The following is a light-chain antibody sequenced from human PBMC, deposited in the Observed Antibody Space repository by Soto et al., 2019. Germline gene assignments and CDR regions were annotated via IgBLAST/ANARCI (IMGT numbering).Light chain of an antibody. CDR2: ATS. CDR1: QSLINF. Sequence: IVLTQSPATLSLSPGERATLSCRASQSLINFVAWYQHKPGQPPRLLIYATSTRATGIPARFSGSGSGTEFTLTISSLQSEDFAVYSCQQYGSSPWTFGQGTKVDI. V-gene: IGKV3-15*01. J-gene: IGKJ1*01. CDR3: QQYGSSPWT.